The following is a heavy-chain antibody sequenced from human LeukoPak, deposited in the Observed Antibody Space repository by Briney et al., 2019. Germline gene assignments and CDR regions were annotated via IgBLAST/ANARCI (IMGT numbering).Heavy chain of an antibody. CDR3: AYSDYYANGVFQH. V-gene: IGHV3-23*01. Sequence: PGGSLRLSCAASGFTFSSYAMSWVRQAPGKGLEWVSAISGSGGSTYYADSVKGRFTISRDNSKNTLYLQMDSLRAEDTAVYYCAYSDYYANGVFQHWGQGTLVTVSS. J-gene: IGHJ1*01. D-gene: IGHD3-22*01. CDR1: GFTFSSYA. CDR2: ISGSGGST.